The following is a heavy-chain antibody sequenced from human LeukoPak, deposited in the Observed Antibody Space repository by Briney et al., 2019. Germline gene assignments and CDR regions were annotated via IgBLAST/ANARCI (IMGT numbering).Heavy chain of an antibody. Sequence: ASVKVSCKASGYTFTSYAMHWVRQAPGQRLEWMGWINAGNGSTKYSQKFQGRVTITRDTSASTAYMELSSLRSEDTAVYYCARASWSGYYFDYWGQGTLVTVSS. J-gene: IGHJ4*02. D-gene: IGHD3-3*01. V-gene: IGHV1-3*01. CDR3: ARASWSGYYFDY. CDR1: GYTFTSYA. CDR2: INAGNGST.